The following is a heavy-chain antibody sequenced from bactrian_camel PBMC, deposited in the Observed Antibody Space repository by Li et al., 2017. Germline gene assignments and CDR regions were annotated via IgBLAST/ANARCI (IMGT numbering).Heavy chain of an antibody. CDR2: IDRRDGST. CDR1: VDNYGRYC. J-gene: IGHJ4*01. Sequence: VQLVASGGGSAQAGGSLRLSCTVSVDNYGRYCMGWIRQVLGGEREEVAVIDRRDGSTSYADSVKGRFTISQDNAKNTMYLQMNSLKPEDTAMYYCAARRSGTYCYLNPPQYEYVYWGQGTQVTVS. V-gene: IGHV3S42*01. D-gene: IGHD2*01. CDR3: AARRSGTYCYLNPPQYEYVY.